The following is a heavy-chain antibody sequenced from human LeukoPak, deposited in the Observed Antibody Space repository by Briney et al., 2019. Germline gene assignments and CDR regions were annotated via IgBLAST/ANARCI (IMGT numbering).Heavy chain of an antibody. CDR3: ARGDNSSTWNYSFDY. D-gene: IGHD6-13*01. Sequence: GESLRLSCVASGFTFSSYEMQWVRQAPGKGLEWVSYISNSGRTIHYADSAKGRFTISRDNAKGSLFLHMNSLRAEDTAVYYCARGDNSSTWNYSFDYWAQGTLVTVSS. J-gene: IGHJ4*02. CDR2: ISNSGRTI. V-gene: IGHV3-48*03. CDR1: GFTFSSYE.